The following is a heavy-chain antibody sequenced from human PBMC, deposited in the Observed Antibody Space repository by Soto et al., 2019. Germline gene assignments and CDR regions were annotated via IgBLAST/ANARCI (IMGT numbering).Heavy chain of an antibody. V-gene: IGHV1-46*01. D-gene: IGHD3-10*01. CDR2: INPSGGST. J-gene: IGHJ6*03. Sequence: ASVKVSCKASGYTFTSYYMHWVRQAPGQGLEWMGIINPSGGSTSYAQKFQGRVTMTRNTSISTACMELSSLRSEDTAVYYCARGVELLWFGELTPSYYYYYYYMDVWGKGTTVTVSS. CDR3: ARGVELLWFGELTPSYYYYYYYMDV. CDR1: GYTFTSYY.